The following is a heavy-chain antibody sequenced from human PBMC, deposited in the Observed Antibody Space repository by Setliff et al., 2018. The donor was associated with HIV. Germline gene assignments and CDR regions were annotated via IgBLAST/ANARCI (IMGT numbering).Heavy chain of an antibody. CDR2: VNPNSGDA. CDR3: ARNFVLSPSVKYYYYYGMDI. CDR1: GYTFTGHY. Sequence: ASVKVSCKASGYTFTGHYLHWVRQAPGQGLEWLGWVNPNSGDAIYAQNFQGRVTMTRDTSINAAYMELRGLRSDDTAVYYCARNFVLSPSVKYYYYYGMDIWGQGTTVTVSS. J-gene: IGHJ6*02. V-gene: IGHV1-2*02. D-gene: IGHD3-16*02.